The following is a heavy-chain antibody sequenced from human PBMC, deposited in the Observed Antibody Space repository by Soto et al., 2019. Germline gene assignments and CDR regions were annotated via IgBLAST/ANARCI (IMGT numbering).Heavy chain of an antibody. CDR3: AKDGRLGQFDY. D-gene: IGHD1-1*01. CDR1: GFTLRGYW. V-gene: IGHV3-74*01. J-gene: IGHJ4*02. Sequence: EVQLVESGGGLVQPGGSLRLSCAASGFTLRGYWMHWGRQAPWKGLVWVSRINSDGSSTSYADSVKGRFTTSRDNAKNTLYLQMNSLRAEDTAVYYCAKDGRLGQFDYCGQGTVVTASS. CDR2: INSDGSST.